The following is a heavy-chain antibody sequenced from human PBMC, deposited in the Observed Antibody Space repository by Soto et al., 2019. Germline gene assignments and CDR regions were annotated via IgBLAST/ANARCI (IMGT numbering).Heavy chain of an antibody. D-gene: IGHD6-19*01. CDR3: ARGLEKGYYYYYGMDV. V-gene: IGHV1-18*01. CDR2: ISAYNGNT. J-gene: IGHJ6*02. CDR1: GYTFTSYG. Sequence: ASVKASCKASGYTFTSYGISWVRQAPGQGLEWMGWISAYNGNTNYAQKLQGRVTMTTDTSTSTAYMELRSLRSDDTAVYYCARGLEKGYYYYYGMDVWGQGTTVTVSS.